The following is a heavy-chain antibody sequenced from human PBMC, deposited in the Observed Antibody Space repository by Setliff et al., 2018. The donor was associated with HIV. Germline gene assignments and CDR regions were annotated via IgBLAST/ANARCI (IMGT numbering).Heavy chain of an antibody. J-gene: IGHJ3*02. CDR1: AGSISSYY. CDR3: ARAFPMTTVVTQSGYGAFDI. D-gene: IGHD4-17*01. Sequence: SETLSLTCTVSAGSISSYYWTWIRQPPGKGLEWIGYISTRGGTAYNPSLKSRVTISVDTSKNQFSLKLSSVTAADTAVYYCARAFPMTTVVTQSGYGAFDIWGQGTMVTVSS. V-gene: IGHV4-4*09. CDR2: ISTRGGT.